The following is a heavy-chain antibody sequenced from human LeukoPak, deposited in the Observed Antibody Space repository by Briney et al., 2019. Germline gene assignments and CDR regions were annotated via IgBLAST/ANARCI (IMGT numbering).Heavy chain of an antibody. V-gene: IGHV3-9*01. J-gene: IGHJ4*02. CDR1: GFTFDDYA. CDR2: ISWNSGSI. D-gene: IGHD3-22*01. Sequence: GGSLRLSCAASGFTFDDYAMHWVRQAPGKGLEWVSGISWNSGSIGYADSVEGRFTISRDNAKNSLYLQMNSLRAEDTALYYCAKAITYDSSGYYPYYFDYWGQGTLVTVSS. CDR3: AKAITYDSSGYYPYYFDY.